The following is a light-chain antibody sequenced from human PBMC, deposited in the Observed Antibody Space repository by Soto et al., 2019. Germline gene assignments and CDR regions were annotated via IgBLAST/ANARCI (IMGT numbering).Light chain of an antibody. Sequence: QSMLAQPSSLCGSPGQSITISCTGSSSGVGGYNYVSWYQQHPGKSPKLMIYYVSNRPSGVSSRFSGSKSGNTASLTISGLQADDEADYYCSSYKSSTHYVFGTGTKVTV. J-gene: IGLJ1*01. CDR2: YVS. CDR3: SSYKSSTHYV. V-gene: IGLV2-14*03. CDR1: SSGVGGYNY.